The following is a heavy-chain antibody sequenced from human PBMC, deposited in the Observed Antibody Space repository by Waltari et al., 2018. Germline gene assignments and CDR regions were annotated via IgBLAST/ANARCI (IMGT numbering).Heavy chain of an antibody. D-gene: IGHD2-2*02. CDR1: GYAINSGYY. V-gene: IGHV4-38-2*01. CDR3: TRNGLGYCTSPTCYRNDN. Sequence: QVQLQESGPGLVKPSETLSLICDVSGYAINSGYYWGWVRQPPGRGLEYIATIYHDGTTYYNPSLKSRVTISLDTAKNVFSLQLRSVTAADTATYYCTRNGLGYCTSPTCYRNDNCGPGTLVIVSS. J-gene: IGHJ4*02. CDR2: IYHDGTT.